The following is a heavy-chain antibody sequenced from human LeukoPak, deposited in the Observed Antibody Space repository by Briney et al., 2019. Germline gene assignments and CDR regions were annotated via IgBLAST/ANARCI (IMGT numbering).Heavy chain of an antibody. CDR2: IYTSGST. D-gene: IGHD3-9*01. V-gene: IGHV4-38-2*02. J-gene: IGHJ6*02. CDR1: GYSISSGYY. Sequence: SETLSLTCTVSGYSISSGYYWGWIRQPPGKGLEWIGRIYTSGSTNYNPSLKSRVTISVDTSKNQFSLNLSSVTAADTAVYYCARVLYYDILTGYPSYYYGMDVWGLGTTVTVSS. CDR3: ARVLYYDILTGYPSYYYGMDV.